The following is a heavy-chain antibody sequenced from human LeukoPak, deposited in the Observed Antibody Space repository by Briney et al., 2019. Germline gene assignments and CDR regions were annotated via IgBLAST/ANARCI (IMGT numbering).Heavy chain of an antibody. J-gene: IGHJ4*02. V-gene: IGHV4-39*02. CDR2: IYYNGNS. Sequence: SETLSLTCTVSGGSISSYYWSWIRQPPGKGLEWIGSIYYNGNSYYNLDLKSRLTLSIDTSNNQFSLKLESVTAADTAVYYCTSEYSSSPAYWGQGTLVTVSS. D-gene: IGHD6-6*01. CDR3: TSEYSSSPAY. CDR1: GGSISSYY.